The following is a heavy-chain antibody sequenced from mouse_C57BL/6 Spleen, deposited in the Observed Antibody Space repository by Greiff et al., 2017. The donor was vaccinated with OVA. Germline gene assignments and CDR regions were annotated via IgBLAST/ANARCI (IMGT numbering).Heavy chain of an antibody. Sequence: EVKLMESGGDLVKPGGSLKLSCAASGFTFSSYGMSWVRQTPDKRLEWVATISSGGSYTYYPDSVKGRFTISRDNAKNTLYLQMSSPKSEDTAMYYCARHDYFDYWGQGTTLTVSS. CDR3: ARHDYFDY. J-gene: IGHJ2*01. V-gene: IGHV5-6*01. CDR1: GFTFSSYG. CDR2: ISSGGSYT.